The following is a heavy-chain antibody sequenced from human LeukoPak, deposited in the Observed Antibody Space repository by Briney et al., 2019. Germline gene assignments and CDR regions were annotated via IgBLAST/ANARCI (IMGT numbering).Heavy chain of an antibody. D-gene: IGHD6-6*01. CDR1: GYNFRDHW. CDR2: INTNGANT. V-gene: IGHV3-64*05. J-gene: IGHJ4*02. Sequence: PGGSLRLSCAVSGYNFRDHWMHWVRQAPGKGLEYVSSINTNGANTYYADSVKGRFTISRDNSRNTVYVQMNSLTPEDTAVYYCVKGLDYSSSQMDSWGQGTLVTVSS. CDR3: VKGLDYSSSQMDS.